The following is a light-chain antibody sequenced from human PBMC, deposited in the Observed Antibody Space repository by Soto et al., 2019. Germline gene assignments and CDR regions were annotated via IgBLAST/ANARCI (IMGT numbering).Light chain of an antibody. CDR1: QNIRDY. Sequence: ETVLTQSPATLSLSPGERATLSCRASQNIRDYLIWYQQKPGQAPRLLIYDASSRATGVPARFSGSGFGTDFTLIFNNLEPEDFAVYYCQQRGNWPLTFGGGTKVEI. V-gene: IGKV3-11*01. CDR3: QQRGNWPLT. J-gene: IGKJ4*01. CDR2: DAS.